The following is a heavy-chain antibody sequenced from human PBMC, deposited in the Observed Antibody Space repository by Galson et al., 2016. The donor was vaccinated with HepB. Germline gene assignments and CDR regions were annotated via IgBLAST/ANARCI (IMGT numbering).Heavy chain of an antibody. CDR1: GDSVYNNGAA. CDR3: ARAVMLGRCMDV. CDR2: TFYRSTWEN. Sequence: CAISGDSVYNNGAAWVWIRQSPSRGLEWLGRTFYRSTWENHYAGPVINRITISPDTSRNQFSLPLNAVTPEDTAVYYCARAVMLGRCMDVWGQGTTVTVSS. D-gene: IGHD2-8*01. J-gene: IGHJ6*02. V-gene: IGHV6-1*01.